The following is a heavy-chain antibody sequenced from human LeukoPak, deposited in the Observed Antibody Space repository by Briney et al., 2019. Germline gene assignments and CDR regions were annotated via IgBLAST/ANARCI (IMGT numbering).Heavy chain of an antibody. CDR2: ISYDGSLK. V-gene: IGHV3-30*03. D-gene: IGHD2-21*02. Sequence: GRSLRLSCAASGFSFSNYGMHWVRQAPGKGLEWVAVISYDGSLKYYVDSVKGRFTISRDNAKNSLFLQMNSLRAEDTAIYYCARRCGDCLGASDIWGQGTMVTVSS. CDR1: GFSFSNYG. CDR3: ARRCGDCLGASDI. J-gene: IGHJ3*02.